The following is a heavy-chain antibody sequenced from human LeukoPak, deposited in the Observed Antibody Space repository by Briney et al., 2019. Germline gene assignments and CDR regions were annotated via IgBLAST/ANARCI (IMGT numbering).Heavy chain of an antibody. J-gene: IGHJ4*02. CDR2: MYYTGST. Sequence: SETLSLTCTVSGGSLSSSSYYWGWIRQPPGKGLEWIGSMYYTGSTYYNPSLKSRVTISVDTSKNQFSLKLSSVTAADMAVYYCARLQQLTFDYWGQGTLVTVSS. D-gene: IGHD6-13*01. CDR3: ARLQQLTFDY. V-gene: IGHV4-39*01. CDR1: GGSLSSSSYY.